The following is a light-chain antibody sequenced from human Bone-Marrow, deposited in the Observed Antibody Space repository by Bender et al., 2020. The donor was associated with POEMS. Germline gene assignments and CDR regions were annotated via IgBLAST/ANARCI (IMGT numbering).Light chain of an antibody. J-gene: IGLJ3*02. CDR3: AAWEDSLNGWV. Sequence: QSVLTQPPSASGTPGQRVTISCSGSSSNIGSNFVQWYQQLPGTAPKLLIYRNNQRPSGVPDRFSGSKSGTSASLAISGLQSEDEADYYCAAWEDSLNGWVFGGGTKLTVL. V-gene: IGLV1-44*01. CDR1: SSNIGSNF. CDR2: RNN.